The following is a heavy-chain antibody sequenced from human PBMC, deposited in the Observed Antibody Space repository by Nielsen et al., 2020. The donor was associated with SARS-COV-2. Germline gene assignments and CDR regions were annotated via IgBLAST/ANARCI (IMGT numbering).Heavy chain of an antibody. CDR1: GFTFSSYA. V-gene: IGHV3-23*01. D-gene: IGHD2-15*01. CDR2: ISGSGGST. Sequence: GGSLRLSCAASGFTFSSYAMSWVRQAPGKGLEWVSAISGSGGSTYYADSVKGRFTISRDNSKNTLYLQMNSLRAEDTAVYYCAKDPFGDIVVVVAATPVDYWGQGTLVTVSS. J-gene: IGHJ4*02. CDR3: AKDPFGDIVVVVAATPVDY.